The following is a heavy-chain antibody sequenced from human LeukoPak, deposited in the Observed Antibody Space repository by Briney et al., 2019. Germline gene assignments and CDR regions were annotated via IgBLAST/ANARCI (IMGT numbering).Heavy chain of an antibody. D-gene: IGHD2-8*01. V-gene: IGHV5-51*01. CDR1: GSSFTSYW. CDR3: ARHPAYCTNGVCYPAYFDY. J-gene: IGHJ4*02. Sequence: GESLKISCKGSGSSFTSYWIGWVRQMPGKGLEWMGIIYPGDSDTRYSPSFQGQVTISADKSISTAYLQWSSLKASDTAMYYCARHPAYCTNGVCYPAYFDYWGQGTLVTVSS. CDR2: IYPGDSDT.